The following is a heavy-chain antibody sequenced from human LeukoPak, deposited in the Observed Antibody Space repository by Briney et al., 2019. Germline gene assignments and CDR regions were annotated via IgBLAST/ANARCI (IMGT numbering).Heavy chain of an antibody. D-gene: IGHD5-12*01. CDR3: ARNIGSGYSGYDNYMDV. CDR1: GYTFTGYY. CDR2: ISPNSGGT. V-gene: IGHV1-2*02. Sequence: GASVTVSCTASGYTFTGYYMHWVRQAPGQGLEWMGWISPNSGGTNYAQKLQGRVTMTRDTSISTAYMELSRLRSDDTAVYYCARNIGSGYSGYDNYMDVWGKGTTVTVSS. J-gene: IGHJ6*03.